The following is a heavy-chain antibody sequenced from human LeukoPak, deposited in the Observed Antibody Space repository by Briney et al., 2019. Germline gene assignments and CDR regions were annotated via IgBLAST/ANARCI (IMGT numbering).Heavy chain of an antibody. D-gene: IGHD3-22*01. J-gene: IGHJ4*02. Sequence: ASVKVSCNASGYTFTSYAMHWVRQAPGQRLEWMGWINAGNGNTKYSQKFQGRVTITRDTSASTAYMELSSLRSEDTAVYYCARDLGNYYDSSGYCLNYWGQGTLVTVSS. CDR2: INAGNGNT. CDR3: ARDLGNYYDSSGYCLNY. V-gene: IGHV1-3*01. CDR1: GYTFTSYA.